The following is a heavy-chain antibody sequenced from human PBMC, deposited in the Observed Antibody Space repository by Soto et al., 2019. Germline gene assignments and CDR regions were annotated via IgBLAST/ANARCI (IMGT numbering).Heavy chain of an antibody. CDR2: IRSKDYGGTT. V-gene: IGHV3-49*03. D-gene: IGHD2-21*02. CDR1: GFTFGNYA. CDR3: TRDLSYCGGDCSG. J-gene: IGHJ4*02. Sequence: GGSLRLSCTASGFTFGNYAMSWFRQAPGKGLEWVGFIRSKDYGGTTEYAASVKGRFTISRDDSKSIAYLQMNSLKTEDTAVYYCTRDLSYCGGDCSGWGQGTLVTVSS.